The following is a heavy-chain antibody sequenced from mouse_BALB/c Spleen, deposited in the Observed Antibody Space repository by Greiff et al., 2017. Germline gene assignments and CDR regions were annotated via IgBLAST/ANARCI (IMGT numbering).Heavy chain of an antibody. D-gene: IGHD2-3*01. CDR2: IRNKANGYTT. V-gene: IGHV7-3*02. J-gene: IGHJ2*01. CDR3: ARWLLREGFDS. Sequence: EVKLVESGGGLVQPGGSLRLSCATSGFTFTDYYMSWVRQPPGKALEWLGFIRNKANGYTTEYSASVKGRFTISRDNSQSILYLQMNTLRAEDSATYYCARWLLREGFDSWGQGTTLTVPS. CDR1: GFTFTDYY.